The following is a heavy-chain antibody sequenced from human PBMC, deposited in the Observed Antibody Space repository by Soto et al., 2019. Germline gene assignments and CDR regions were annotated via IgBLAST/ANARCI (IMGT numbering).Heavy chain of an antibody. J-gene: IGHJ5*02. CDR2: TYYRPKWYR. V-gene: IGHV6-1*01. CDR1: GDSVSSNSAA. Sequence: PSQTLSLTCVISGDSVSSNSAAWNWIRQSPSRGLEWLGRTYYRPKWYREYAPSVKSRITINPDTSKNQFSLQLNSVSPEDTAVYYCARTVGWLDPWGQGSLVTVSS. D-gene: IGHD1-26*01. CDR3: ARTVGWLDP.